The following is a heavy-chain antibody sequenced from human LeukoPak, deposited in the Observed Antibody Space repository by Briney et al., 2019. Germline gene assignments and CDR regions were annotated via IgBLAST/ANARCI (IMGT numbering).Heavy chain of an antibody. CDR2: ISGSGST. CDR3: AKCYRNSWYSDY. Sequence: GGSLRLSCAASGFTFSSYAMSWVRQAPGKGLEWVSAISGSGSTYYADSVKGRFTISRDNSKNTLYLQMNSLRAEDTAVYYCAKCYRNSWYSDYWGQGTLVTVSS. V-gene: IGHV3-23*01. CDR1: GFTFSSYA. J-gene: IGHJ4*02. D-gene: IGHD6-13*01.